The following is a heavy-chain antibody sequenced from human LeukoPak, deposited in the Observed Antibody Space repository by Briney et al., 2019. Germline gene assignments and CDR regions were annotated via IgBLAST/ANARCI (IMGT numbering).Heavy chain of an antibody. V-gene: IGHV4-59*01. CDR2: IYYSGST. D-gene: IGHD3-22*01. J-gene: IGHJ3*02. CDR3: ADYTMMGAFDI. Sequence: PSETLSLTCTVSGGSISTYYWTWFRQPPGKGLEWIGYIYYSGSTNYNPSLKSRVTISVDTSKNQFSLKLTSVTAADTAVYYCADYTMMGAFDIWGQGTMVTVSS. CDR1: GGSISTYY.